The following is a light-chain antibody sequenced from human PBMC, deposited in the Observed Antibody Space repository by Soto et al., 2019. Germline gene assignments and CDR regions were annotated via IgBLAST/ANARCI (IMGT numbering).Light chain of an antibody. CDR2: DAS. V-gene: IGKV3-20*01. CDR3: QHYGGSPLT. Sequence: EIVLTQSPGTLSLSPGERATLSCRASQSVSHSFLAWYQQKPGQAPRLLIYDASIRATGIPDRFGGSGSGTDFTLTISRLEPEDFAVYYCQHYGGSPLTFGGGTKVEIK. J-gene: IGKJ4*01. CDR1: QSVSHSF.